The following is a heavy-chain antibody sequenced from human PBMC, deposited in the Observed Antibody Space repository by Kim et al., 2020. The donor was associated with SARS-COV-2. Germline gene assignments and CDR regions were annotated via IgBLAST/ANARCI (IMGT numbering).Heavy chain of an antibody. CDR3: ARALGHIRYLNY. Sequence: NHNPSLKSRVTISVDTSKNQFSLKLSSVTAADTAVYYCARALGHIRYLNYWGQGTLVTVSS. D-gene: IGHD3-9*01. V-gene: IGHV4-34*01. J-gene: IGHJ4*02.